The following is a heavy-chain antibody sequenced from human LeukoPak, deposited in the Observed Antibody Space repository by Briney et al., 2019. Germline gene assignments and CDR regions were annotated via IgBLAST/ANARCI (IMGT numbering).Heavy chain of an antibody. CDR1: GFTFSSYE. CDR3: AREHCSSTSCSYFDY. Sequence: GGALRLSCAASGFTFSSYEMNWVRQAPGKGLEWVSYSSSSGSTIYYADAVKGRFTISRDNAKNSLYLQMNSLRAEDTAVYYCAREHCSSTSCSYFDYWGQGTLVTVSS. J-gene: IGHJ4*02. V-gene: IGHV3-48*03. D-gene: IGHD2-2*01. CDR2: SSSSGSTI.